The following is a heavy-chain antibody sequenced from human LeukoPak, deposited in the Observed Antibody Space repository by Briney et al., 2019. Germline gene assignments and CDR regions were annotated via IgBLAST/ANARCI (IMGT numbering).Heavy chain of an antibody. J-gene: IGHJ5*02. CDR3: ARRRYCSSTSCYEYWFDP. V-gene: IGHV4-39*01. CDR1: GGAISSGSYY. D-gene: IGHD2-2*01. Sequence: SETLSLTCTVSGGAISSGSYYWGWIPDPPGKGLEWSVIIYYSGGTYYNPSLKSRLTITVDTSKTQFSLKLSSVTATDTAVYYCARRRYCSSTSCYEYWFDPWGQGTLVTVSS. CDR2: IYYSGGT.